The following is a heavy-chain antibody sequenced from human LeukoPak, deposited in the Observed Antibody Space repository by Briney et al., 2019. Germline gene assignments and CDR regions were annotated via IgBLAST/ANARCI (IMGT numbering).Heavy chain of an antibody. V-gene: IGHV3-48*01. CDR1: GFTFSSYS. Sequence: GGSLRLSCAASGFTFSSYSMNWVRQAPGKGLEWVSYISSSSSTIYYADSVKGRFTISRDNAKNSLYLQMNSLRAEDTAVYYCAGTTVTTKIVGFDYWGQGTLVTVSS. CDR2: ISSSSSTI. J-gene: IGHJ4*02. CDR3: AGTTVTTKIVGFDY. D-gene: IGHD4-17*01.